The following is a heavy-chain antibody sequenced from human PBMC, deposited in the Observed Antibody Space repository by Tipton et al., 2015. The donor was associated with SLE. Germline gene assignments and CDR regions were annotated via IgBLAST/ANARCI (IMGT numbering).Heavy chain of an antibody. CDR2: IYTSGTT. Sequence: TLSLTCTVSGGSISRGSYYWGWIRQSAEKGLEWIGHIYTSGTTNYNPSLKSRVTISRDTSKNQFSLKLSSVTAADTAVYYCARGVLSSSWTLDGMDVWGQGTTVTVSS. CDR3: ARGVLSSSWTLDGMDV. J-gene: IGHJ6*02. D-gene: IGHD6-13*01. V-gene: IGHV4-61*09. CDR1: GGSISRGSYY.